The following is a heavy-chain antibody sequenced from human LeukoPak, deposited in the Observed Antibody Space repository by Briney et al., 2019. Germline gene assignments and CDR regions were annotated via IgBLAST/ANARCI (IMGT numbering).Heavy chain of an antibody. Sequence: SETLSLTCAVYGGSFSGYYWSWIRQPPGKGLEWIGEINHSGSTNYNPSLKSRVTISVDTSKNQFSLKLNSVTAADTVVYYCARDRSSSVGRNYYNGMDVWGKGTTVTVSS. CDR1: GGSFSGYY. D-gene: IGHD6-25*01. CDR3: ARDRSSSVGRNYYNGMDV. J-gene: IGHJ6*04. V-gene: IGHV4-34*01. CDR2: INHSGST.